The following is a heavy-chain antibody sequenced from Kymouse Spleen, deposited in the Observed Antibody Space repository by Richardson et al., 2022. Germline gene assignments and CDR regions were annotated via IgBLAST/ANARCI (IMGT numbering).Heavy chain of an antibody. V-gene: IGHV3-15*01. CDR2: IKSKTDGGTT. D-gene: IGHD1-26*01. Sequence: EVQLVESGGGLVKPGGSLRLSCAASGFTFSNAWMSWVRQAPGKGLEWVGRIKSKTDGGTTDYAAPVKGRFTISRDDSKNTLYLQMNSLKTEDTAVYYCTTDRYSGSYVFDYWGQGTLVTVSS. J-gene: IGHJ4*02. CDR1: GFTFSNAW. CDR3: TTDRYSGSYVFDY.